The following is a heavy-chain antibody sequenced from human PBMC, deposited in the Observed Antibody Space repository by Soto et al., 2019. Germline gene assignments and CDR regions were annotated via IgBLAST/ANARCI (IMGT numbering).Heavy chain of an antibody. J-gene: IGHJ4*02. Sequence: SGGSLRLSCAASGFTFSSYGMHWVRQAPGKGLEWVAVISYDGSNKYYADSVKGRFTISRDNSKNTLYLQIDSLRTEDTAVYYCVRGNSGYGNFDYWGEGTLVTVSS. CDR2: ISYDGSNK. CDR3: VRGNSGYGNFDY. CDR1: GFTFSSYG. V-gene: IGHV3-30*03. D-gene: IGHD5-12*01.